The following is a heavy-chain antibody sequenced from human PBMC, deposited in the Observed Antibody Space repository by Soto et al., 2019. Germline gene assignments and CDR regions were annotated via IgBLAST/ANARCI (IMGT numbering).Heavy chain of an antibody. CDR1: GGSVSSGSYY. CDR3: ARARLTMVRGVIILRSGFYSGIDV. D-gene: IGHD3-10*01. CDR2: IYYSGST. Sequence: SETLSLTCTVSGGSVSSGSYYWSWIRQPPGKGLECIGYIYYSGSTNYNPSLKSRVTISVDTSKNQFSLKLSSVTAADPAVYYCARARLTMVRGVIILRSGFYSGIDVWGEGTAVTVSS. V-gene: IGHV4-61*01. J-gene: IGHJ6*02.